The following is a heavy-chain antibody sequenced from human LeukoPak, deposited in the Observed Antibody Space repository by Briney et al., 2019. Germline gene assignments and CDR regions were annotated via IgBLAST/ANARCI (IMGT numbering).Heavy chain of an antibody. CDR1: GFTFNSYG. D-gene: IGHD3-3*01. J-gene: IGHJ4*02. Sequence: GGSLRLSCAASGFTFNSYGMSWVRQAPGKGLEWLSTISGSGHSTYYADSVKGRFTISRDNSKNTLYLQMNSLRAEDTAVYYCARAGRLATYYDFWSGYYIGPAAAPYGYYFDYWGQGTLVTVSS. CDR3: ARAGRLATYYDFWSGYYIGPAAAPYGYYFDY. CDR2: ISGSGHST. V-gene: IGHV3-23*01.